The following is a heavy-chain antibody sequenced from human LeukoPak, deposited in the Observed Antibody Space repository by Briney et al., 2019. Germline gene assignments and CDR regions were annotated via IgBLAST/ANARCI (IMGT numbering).Heavy chain of an antibody. CDR3: ARGKRASLVPAASWFDP. CDR1: GASFSGYY. V-gene: IGHV4-34*01. D-gene: IGHD2-2*01. CDR2: INHRRST. Sequence: SETLSLTCAVYGASFSGYYCSSVRQPPGKGLEWIGEINHRRSTNYNPSLKSRVTISVDPSKNQFSLKLSSVTAADTAVYYCARGKRASLVPAASWFDPWGQGTLVTVSS. J-gene: IGHJ5*02.